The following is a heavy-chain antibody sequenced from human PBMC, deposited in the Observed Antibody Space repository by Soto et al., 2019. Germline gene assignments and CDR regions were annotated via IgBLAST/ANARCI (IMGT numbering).Heavy chain of an antibody. CDR1: AGSISSSSYF. J-gene: IGHJ4*02. CDR3: ASRLYHSRVYCDVAY. Sequence: QLQLQESGPGLVKPSETLSLTCTVSAGSISSSSYFSGWIRQPPGEVLEWIGTIDYRGNTSYNPSLKSRVTISVDTSKNQFSLTLSSVTAADTAVYYCASRLYHSRVYCDVAYWGQGTLVTVSS. D-gene: IGHD3-22*01. CDR2: IDYRGNT. V-gene: IGHV4-39*01.